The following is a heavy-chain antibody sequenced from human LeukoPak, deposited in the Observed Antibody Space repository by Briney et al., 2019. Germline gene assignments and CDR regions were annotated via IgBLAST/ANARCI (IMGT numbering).Heavy chain of an antibody. J-gene: IGHJ6*03. D-gene: IGHD3-3*01. V-gene: IGHV4-34*01. CDR1: GGSFSGYY. CDR3: ARQGLEWFSYYYYYMDV. CDR2: INHSGST. Sequence: SETLSLTCAVYGGSFSGYYWSWIRQPPGKGLEWIGEINHSGSTNYNPSLKSRVTISVDTSKNQFSLKLSSVTAADTAVYYCARQGLEWFSYYYYYMDVWGKGTTVTVSS.